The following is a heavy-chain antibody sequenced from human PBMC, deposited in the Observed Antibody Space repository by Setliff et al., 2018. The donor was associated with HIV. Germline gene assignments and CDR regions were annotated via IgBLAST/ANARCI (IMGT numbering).Heavy chain of an antibody. CDR2: IYHSGGT. D-gene: IGHD3-10*01. CDR3: ARVITMVWTTFDP. CDR1: GGSISSSNW. Sequence: SETLSLTCAVSGGSISSSNWGSWVRQPPGKGLEWIGEIYHSGGTNYNPSLKSRVTISLDKSKNHFSLELRSVTAADTAVYYCARVITMVWTTFDPWGQGTLGTSPQ. J-gene: IGHJ5*02. V-gene: IGHV4-4*02.